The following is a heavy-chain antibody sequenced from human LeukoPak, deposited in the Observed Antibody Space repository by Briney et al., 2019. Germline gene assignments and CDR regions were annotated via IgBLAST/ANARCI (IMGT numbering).Heavy chain of an antibody. D-gene: IGHD1-14*01. CDR1: WFTVITND. CDR2: LYSDGNT. Sequence: GGSLRLSCAASWFTVITNDMTWVRQAPGKGLEWVSVLYSDGNTKYADSVQGRFTISRDNSKNTLHLEMNSLSPDDTAVYYCARGVEPLAANTLAYWGQGTLVTVSS. J-gene: IGHJ4*02. V-gene: IGHV3-53*01. CDR3: ARGVEPLAANTLAY.